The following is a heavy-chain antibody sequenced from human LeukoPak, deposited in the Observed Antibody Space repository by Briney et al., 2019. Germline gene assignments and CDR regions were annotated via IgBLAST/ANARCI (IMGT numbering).Heavy chain of an antibody. CDR2: IHYLGNT. D-gene: IGHD2-21*02. J-gene: IGHJ3*02. CDR3: ARVLIVVVTEENDAFDI. Sequence: PETLSLTCAVSGFSVRVCNYWGWLRQPPGKGLEWIGNIHYLGNTYYNPSLKNRVTISLDTSKNQFSLKLSSVTAADTAVYYCARVLIVVVTEENDAFDIWGQGTMVTVSS. V-gene: IGHV4-38-2*01. CDR1: GFSVRVCNY.